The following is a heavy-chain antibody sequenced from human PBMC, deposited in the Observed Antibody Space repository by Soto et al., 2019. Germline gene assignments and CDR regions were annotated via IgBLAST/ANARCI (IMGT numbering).Heavy chain of an antibody. J-gene: IGHJ2*01. Sequence: SLRLSCAASGFTFSSYGMHWVRQAPGKGLEWVAVISYDGSNKYYADSVKGRFTISRDNSKNTLYLQMNSLRAEDTAVYYCAKAPAPYSYGSRSDWYFDLWGRGTLVTVSS. D-gene: IGHD5-18*01. V-gene: IGHV3-30*18. CDR3: AKAPAPYSYGSRSDWYFDL. CDR2: ISYDGSNK. CDR1: GFTFSSYG.